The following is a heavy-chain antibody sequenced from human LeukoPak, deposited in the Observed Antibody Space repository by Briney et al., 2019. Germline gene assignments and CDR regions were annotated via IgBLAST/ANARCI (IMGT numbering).Heavy chain of an antibody. CDR3: AKERGYEGRRGYDY. CDR1: GFTFDDYA. V-gene: IGHV3-9*01. CDR2: ISWNSGSI. J-gene: IGHJ4*02. D-gene: IGHD2-2*01. Sequence: PGRSLRLSCAASGFTFDDYAMHWVRQAPGKGLEWVSGISWNSGSIGYADSVKGRFTISRDNAKNSLYLQMNSLRAEDTALYYCAKERGYEGRRGYDYWGQGTLVTVSS.